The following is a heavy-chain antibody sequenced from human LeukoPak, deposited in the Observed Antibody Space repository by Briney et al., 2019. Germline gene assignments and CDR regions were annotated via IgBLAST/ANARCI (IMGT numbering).Heavy chain of an antibody. D-gene: IGHD4-17*01. CDR2: IWYDGSNK. CDR3: ANLYVDYGGFDY. Sequence: GRSLRLSCAASGFTFSSYGMHWVRQAPGKGLEWVAVIWYDGSNKYYADSVKGRFTISRDNSKNTLYLQMNSLRAEDTAVYYCANLYVDYGGFDYWGQGTLVTVSS. J-gene: IGHJ4*02. V-gene: IGHV3-33*06. CDR1: GFTFSSYG.